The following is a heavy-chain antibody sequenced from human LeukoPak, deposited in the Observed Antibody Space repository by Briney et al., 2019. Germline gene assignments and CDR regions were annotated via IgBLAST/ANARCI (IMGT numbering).Heavy chain of an antibody. V-gene: IGHV1-46*01. Sequence: AASVKVSCKASGYTFTSYYMHWVRQAPGQGLEWMGIINPSGGSTSYAQKFQGRVTMTRDTSISTAYMELGSLRSEDTAAYYCARGGIHSSGSLRTFDLWGQGTLVTVSS. J-gene: IGHJ4*02. CDR2: INPSGGST. D-gene: IGHD3-22*01. CDR3: ARGGIHSSGSLRTFDL. CDR1: GYTFTSYY.